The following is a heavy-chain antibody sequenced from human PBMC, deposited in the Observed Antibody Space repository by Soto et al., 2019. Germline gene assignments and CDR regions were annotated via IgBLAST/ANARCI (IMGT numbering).Heavy chain of an antibody. Sequence: QVQLVQSGAEVKKPGASVKVSCKASGYTFTSYGISWVRQAPGQGLEWMGWISAYNGNTNYAQKLQGRVTMTTDTSTSTAYMELRSLRSDDTAVYYCARDPYRSSSYYYYYGMDVWGQGTTVTVSS. CDR2: ISAYNGNT. V-gene: IGHV1-18*01. D-gene: IGHD6-6*01. CDR3: ARDPYRSSSYYYYYGMDV. CDR1: GYTFTSYG. J-gene: IGHJ6*02.